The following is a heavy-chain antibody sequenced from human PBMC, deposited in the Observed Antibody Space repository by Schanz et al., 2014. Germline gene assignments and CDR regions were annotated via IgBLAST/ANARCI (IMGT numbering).Heavy chain of an antibody. CDR2: INTGGDST. Sequence: QGQLVESGGGVVQPGKSLRLSCATSGFIFRSFGIHWVRQAPGKGLEWVTSINTGGDSTYYADSVKGRFTISRDNSKNTLFLQMNSLRADDTAVYYCARNRGSGGQNWYFDLWGRGTLVTVSS. V-gene: IGHV3-NL1*01. CDR3: ARNRGSGGQNWYFDL. J-gene: IGHJ2*01. D-gene: IGHD1-26*01. CDR1: GFIFRSFG.